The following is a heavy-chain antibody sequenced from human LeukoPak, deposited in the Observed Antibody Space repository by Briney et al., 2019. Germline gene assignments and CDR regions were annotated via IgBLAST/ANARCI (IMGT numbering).Heavy chain of an antibody. V-gene: IGHV3-43*02. CDR1: GFTFDDYA. Sequence: PGGSLRLSCGASGFTFDDYAMHWGRQAPGKGLEWVSLISGDGGSTYYADSVKGRFTISRDNSKNSLYLQMNSLRTEDTALYYCAKGGGYFDWFVYYFDYWGQGTLVTVSS. J-gene: IGHJ4*02. CDR2: ISGDGGST. D-gene: IGHD3-9*01. CDR3: AKGGGYFDWFVYYFDY.